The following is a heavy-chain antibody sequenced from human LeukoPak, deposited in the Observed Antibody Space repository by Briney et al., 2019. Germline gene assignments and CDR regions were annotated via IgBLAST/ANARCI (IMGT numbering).Heavy chain of an antibody. J-gene: IGHJ4*02. D-gene: IGHD4-17*01. CDR1: GGSIRSYY. CDR3: ARTGSTVTMLYPFDH. V-gene: IGHV4-59*01. CDR2: IYYSGST. Sequence: SETLSLTCTVSGGSIRSYYWSWIRQPPGKGLEWIGYIYYSGSTNYNPSLKSRVSISVHTSKNQFSLKLSSVTAADTAVYYCARTGSTVTMLYPFDHWGQGTLVTVSS.